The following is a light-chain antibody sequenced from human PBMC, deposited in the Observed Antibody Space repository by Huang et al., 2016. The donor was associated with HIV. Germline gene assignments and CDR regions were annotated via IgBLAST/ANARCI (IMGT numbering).Light chain of an antibody. J-gene: IGKJ1*01. CDR1: QSVGNR. Sequence: EIVMTQSPATLSVSPGERATLSCRASQSVGNRLAWYQQKPGQPPRLLIYNSSPRATDIPPRFSGSGSGTEFTLTISSLQSEDFAVCYCHQYNKWPPTFGQGTKVEIK. CDR3: HQYNKWPPT. V-gene: IGKV3-15*01. CDR2: NSS.